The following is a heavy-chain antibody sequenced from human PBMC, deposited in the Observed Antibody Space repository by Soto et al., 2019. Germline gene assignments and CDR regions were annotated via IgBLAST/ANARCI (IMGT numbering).Heavy chain of an antibody. J-gene: IGHJ4*02. V-gene: IGHV3-30*18. CDR2: ISSDSTYK. D-gene: IGHD5-18*01. CDR3: AKEYTAPYHFDY. CDR1: GFTFSSYA. Sequence: QVQLVESGGGVVQPGRSLRLSCAASGFTFSSYAMHWVRQAPGKGLEWVGVISSDSTYKHSIDSVQGRFTISRDNSKNMLYRQLSSLSAEDTAVYYCAKEYTAPYHFDYWGQGTLVTVSP.